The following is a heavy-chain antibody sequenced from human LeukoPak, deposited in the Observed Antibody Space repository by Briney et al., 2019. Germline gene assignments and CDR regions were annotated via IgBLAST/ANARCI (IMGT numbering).Heavy chain of an antibody. Sequence: GGSLRLSCAASGFTFSSYSMNWVRQAPGKGLEWVSSISSSSSYIYYADSGKGRFTISRDNAKNSLYLQMNSLRAEDTAVYYCARTRETYYYDSSGYYYEDYFDYWGQGTLVTVSS. CDR3: ARTRETYYYDSSGYYYEDYFDY. J-gene: IGHJ4*02. CDR2: ISSSSSYI. V-gene: IGHV3-21*01. CDR1: GFTFSSYS. D-gene: IGHD3-22*01.